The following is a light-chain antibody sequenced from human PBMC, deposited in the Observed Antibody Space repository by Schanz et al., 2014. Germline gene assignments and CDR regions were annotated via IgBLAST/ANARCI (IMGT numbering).Light chain of an antibody. Sequence: EVVLTQSPATLSLSPGERATLSCRASQSVSSSYLAWYQQKPGQAPSLLIYDASNRATGIPARFSGSGSGTEFTLTISSLQSEDFAVYYCHHRDTFAQGTKLEIK. CDR2: DAS. J-gene: IGKJ2*01. V-gene: IGKV3-11*01. CDR1: QSVSSSY. CDR3: HHRDT.